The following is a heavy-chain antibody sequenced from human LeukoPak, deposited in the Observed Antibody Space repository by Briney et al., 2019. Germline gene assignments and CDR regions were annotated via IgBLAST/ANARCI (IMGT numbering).Heavy chain of an antibody. CDR3: ARLRRGY. CDR1: RLTLSSNH. Sequence: PGGSLRLSCAASRLTLSSNHMSWVRQAPGKGLEWVSLIKSDGTTEYADSVKGRFTISRDNSKNTLFLQMNSLRVEDTAVYYCARLRRGYWGRGTPVTVSS. CDR2: IKSDGTT. J-gene: IGHJ4*02. V-gene: IGHV3-53*01.